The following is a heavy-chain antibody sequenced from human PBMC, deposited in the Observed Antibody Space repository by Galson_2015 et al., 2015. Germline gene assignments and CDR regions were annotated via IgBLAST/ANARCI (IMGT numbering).Heavy chain of an antibody. V-gene: IGHV6-1*01. CDR1: GDSVSSNSAA. CDR2: TSYRSKWYT. CDR3: ARDLGSGWYWVFDY. D-gene: IGHD6-19*01. J-gene: IGHJ4*02. Sequence: CAISGDSVSSNSAAWNWIRQSPSRGLEWLGRTSYRSKWYTDYAVSVESRITINPDTSRNQFSLQLNSVTPEDTAVYYCARDLGSGWYWVFDYWGQGALVTVSS.